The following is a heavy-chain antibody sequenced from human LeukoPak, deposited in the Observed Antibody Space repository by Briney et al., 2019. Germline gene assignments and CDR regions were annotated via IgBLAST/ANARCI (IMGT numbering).Heavy chain of an antibody. J-gene: IGHJ4*02. CDR1: GFTFSSYA. V-gene: IGHV3-23*01. CDR3: AKDLTFGVVVSDY. Sequence: GGSLRLSCAASGFTFSSYAMNWVRQAPGKGLEWVSAISGSGGSTYYADSVKGRFTISRDNSKKTLYLQVNSLRAEDTAVYYCAKDLTFGVVVSDYWGQGTLVTVFS. D-gene: IGHD3-3*01. CDR2: ISGSGGST.